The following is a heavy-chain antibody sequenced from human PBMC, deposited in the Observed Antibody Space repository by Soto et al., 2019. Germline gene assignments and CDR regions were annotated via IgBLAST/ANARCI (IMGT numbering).Heavy chain of an antibody. J-gene: IGHJ4*02. CDR1: GFTVRSYG. D-gene: IGHD6-13*01. V-gene: IGHV3-23*01. CDR3: AKGSAGARPYYFDY. Sequence: GGSLRLSCAASGFTVRSYGMSWVRQAPGKGLEWVSAIAGSGDDTYHADSVKGRLTISRDNSKNTLYLQMSSLRAEDTAIYFCAKGSAGARPYYFDYWGQGTLVTVSS. CDR2: IAGSGDDT.